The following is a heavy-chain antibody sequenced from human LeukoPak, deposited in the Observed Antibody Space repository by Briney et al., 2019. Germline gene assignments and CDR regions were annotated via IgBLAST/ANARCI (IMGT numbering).Heavy chain of an antibody. CDR2: INPSGGRT. V-gene: IGHV1-46*01. CDR3: ARGSRFLDY. Sequence: GASVKVSCKASGYTFTSDYIHWVRQAPGQGLEWLGMINPSGGRTTYGQNFQGRVTMTRDTSTSTVYMELSSPRSEDTAVYYCARGSRFLDYWGQGTLVTVSS. D-gene: IGHD3-3*01. J-gene: IGHJ4*02. CDR1: GYTFTSDY.